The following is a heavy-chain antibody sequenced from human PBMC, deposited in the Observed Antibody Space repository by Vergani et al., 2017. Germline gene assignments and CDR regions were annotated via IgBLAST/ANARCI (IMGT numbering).Heavy chain of an antibody. CDR1: GYTFTGYY. V-gene: IGHV1-2*02. Sequence: QVQLVQSGAEVKKPGASVTVSCKASGYTFTGYYMPWVRQPPPQALECLRLLHPNSGGPNYAKKFQGRVTMTRDTSISTAYMELCRLRSDDTAVYYCARDGGYCSGGSCFYYFDYWGQGTLVTVSS. CDR3: ARDGGYCSGGSCFYYFDY. CDR2: LHPNSGGP. J-gene: IGHJ4*02. D-gene: IGHD2-15*01.